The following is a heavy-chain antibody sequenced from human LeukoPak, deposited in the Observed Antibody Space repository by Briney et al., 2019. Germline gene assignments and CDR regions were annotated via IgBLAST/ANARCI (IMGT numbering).Heavy chain of an antibody. CDR2: IYYSGST. J-gene: IGHJ4*02. V-gene: IGHV4-61*01. CDR3: ARGKGQWLVSRYYFDY. CDR1: GGSVSSGSYY. D-gene: IGHD6-19*01. Sequence: SETLSLTCTVSGGSVSSGSYYWSWIRQPPGKGLGWIGYIYYSGSTNYNPSLKSRVTMSVDTSKNQFSLKLSSVTAADTAVYYCARGKGQWLVSRYYFDYWGQGTLVTVSS.